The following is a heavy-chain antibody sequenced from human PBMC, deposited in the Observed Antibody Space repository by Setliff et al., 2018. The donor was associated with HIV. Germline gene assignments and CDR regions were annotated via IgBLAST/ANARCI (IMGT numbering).Heavy chain of an antibody. Sequence: QPGGSLRLSCAASGFSFSNSWMTWVRQAPGKGLEWVATIKEDGREKYYADSVKGRFTISRDNGKKSLYLQMDSLRDEDTAVYYCAREKFENGDYEFVSTFDSWGQGTLVTVSS. CDR1: GFSFSNSW. CDR2: IKEDGREK. D-gene: IGHD4-17*01. J-gene: IGHJ4*02. CDR3: AREKFENGDYEFVSTFDS. V-gene: IGHV3-7*01.